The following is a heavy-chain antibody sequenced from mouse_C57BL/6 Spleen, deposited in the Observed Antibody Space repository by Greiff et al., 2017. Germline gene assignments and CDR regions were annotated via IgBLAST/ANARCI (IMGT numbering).Heavy chain of an antibody. CDR2: FHPYNDDT. J-gene: IGHJ4*01. CDR3: ARRSNYYFGTYYAMDY. CDR1: GYTFTTYP. V-gene: IGHV1-47*01. Sequence: QVQLQQSGAELVKPGASVKMSCKASGYTFTTYPIEWMKQNHGKSLEWIGNFHPYNDDTKYNEKFKGKATLTVEKSSSTVYLELSRLTSDDSAVYYCARRSNYYFGTYYAMDYWGQGTSVTVSS. D-gene: IGHD2-5*01.